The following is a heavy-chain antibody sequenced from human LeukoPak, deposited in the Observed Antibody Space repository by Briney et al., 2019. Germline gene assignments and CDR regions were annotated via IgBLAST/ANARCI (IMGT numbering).Heavy chain of an antibody. J-gene: IGHJ3*02. CDR2: IYSGGGT. CDR3: ARGTDSSGWYGAFDI. CDR1: GFTVSSIL. Sequence: GGSLRLSCAASGFTVSSILMSWIRQAPGKGLEWVSIIYSGGGTYYADSVKGRFTISRDNSKNTLSLQMNSLRAADTAVFYCARGTDSSGWYGAFDIWGQGTLVTVSP. V-gene: IGHV3-66*01. D-gene: IGHD6-19*01.